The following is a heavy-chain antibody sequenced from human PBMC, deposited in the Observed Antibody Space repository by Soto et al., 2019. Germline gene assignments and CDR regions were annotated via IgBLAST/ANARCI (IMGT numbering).Heavy chain of an antibody. J-gene: IGHJ5*02. V-gene: IGHV1-69*06. CDR2: IIPIFGTA. CDR1: GGTFSSYA. Sequence: GASVKVSCKASGGTFSSYAISWVRQAPGQGLEWMGGIIPIFGTANYAQKFQGRVTITADKSTSTAYMELSSLRSEDTAVYYCARDVNYYGSGSYRGWFDPWGQGTLVTVSS. D-gene: IGHD3-10*01. CDR3: ARDVNYYGSGSYRGWFDP.